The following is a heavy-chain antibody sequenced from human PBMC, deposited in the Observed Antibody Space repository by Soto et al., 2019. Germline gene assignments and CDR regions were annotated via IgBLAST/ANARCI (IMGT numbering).Heavy chain of an antibody. CDR3: AGRDRSGYSYWLDT. CDR1: GGSISDGYY. V-gene: IGHV4-31*03. CDR2: ISYSGST. J-gene: IGHJ5*02. Sequence: TLSLTCTVSGGSISDGYYWSWIRQHPGKGLEWIGSISYSGSTSYNPSLKSRLTISVDRSKSQFSLNLNSVTAADTAVYYCAGRDRSGYSYWLDTWGQGTLVTVSS. D-gene: IGHD3-22*01.